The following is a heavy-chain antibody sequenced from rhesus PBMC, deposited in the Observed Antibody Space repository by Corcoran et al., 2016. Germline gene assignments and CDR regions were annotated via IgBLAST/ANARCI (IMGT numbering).Heavy chain of an antibody. Sequence: QVQLQESGPGLVKPSETLSLTCAVSGGSVSSSNWWSWIRQPPGKGLEWIGYISGSSGSTYYNPSLKSRVTISTDTSKNQFSLKLSSVTAADTAVYYCASLRGYWGQGVLVTAPS. CDR1: GGSVSSSNW. V-gene: IGHV4-65*01. CDR3: ASLRGY. J-gene: IGHJ4*01. D-gene: IGHD4-29*01. CDR2: ISGSSGST.